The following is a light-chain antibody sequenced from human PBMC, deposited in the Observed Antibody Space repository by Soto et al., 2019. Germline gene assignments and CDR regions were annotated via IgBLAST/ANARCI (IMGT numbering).Light chain of an antibody. V-gene: IGKV2D-29*02. J-gene: IGKJ5*01. CDR2: EVS. Sequence: DVVMTQTPLSLSVAPGQPASISCKSSQSLLHITGETFLFWYLQKPGQSPQLLIYEVSTRVSGVPDRFSGSGSGTDFTLEISRVETDDVGIYYCMQSTQLPPPFGQGKRLGIE. CDR1: QSLLHITGETF. CDR3: MQSTQLPPP.